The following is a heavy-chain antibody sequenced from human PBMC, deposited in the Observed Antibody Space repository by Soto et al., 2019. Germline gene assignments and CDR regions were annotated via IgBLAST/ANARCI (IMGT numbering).Heavy chain of an antibody. V-gene: IGHV3-23*01. CDR3: ANSPGSSSSFFVNYYYGMDV. J-gene: IGHJ6*02. CDR2: ISGSGGST. Sequence: GGSLRLSCAASGFTFSSYAMSWVRQAPGKGLEWVSAISGSGGSTYYAGSVKGRFTISRDNSKNTLYLQMNSLRAEDTAVYYCANSPGSSSSFFVNYYYGMDVWGQGTTVTVSS. D-gene: IGHD6-6*01. CDR1: GFTFSSYA.